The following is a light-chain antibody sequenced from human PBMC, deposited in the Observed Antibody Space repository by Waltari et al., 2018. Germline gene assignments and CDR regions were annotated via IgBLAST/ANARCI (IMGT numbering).Light chain of an antibody. Sequence: ETVMTQSPATLSVSPGERATLSCRASQSVSSNLAWYQQKHGQASMLLIYGASIMTTGIPARFSGSGSGTEFTLTLSSLQSEDFAVYYCQHYNIWPPLTFGGGTKVEIK. CDR3: QHYNIWPPLT. J-gene: IGKJ4*01. CDR2: GAS. CDR1: QSVSSN. V-gene: IGKV3-15*01.